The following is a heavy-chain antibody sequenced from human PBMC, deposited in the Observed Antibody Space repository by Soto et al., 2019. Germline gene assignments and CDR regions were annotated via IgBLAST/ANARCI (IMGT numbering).Heavy chain of an antibody. Sequence: EVQLVESGGGLVKPGGSLRLSCAASGFTFSSYSMNWVRQAPGKGLEWVSSISRSSNYIYYADSVKGRFTISRDNAKNSLYLQMNSLRAEDTAVYYCATSTVAAEYFQHWGQGTLVTVSS. CDR1: GFTFSSYS. CDR2: ISRSSNYI. J-gene: IGHJ1*01. D-gene: IGHD2-15*01. CDR3: ATSTVAAEYFQH. V-gene: IGHV3-21*01.